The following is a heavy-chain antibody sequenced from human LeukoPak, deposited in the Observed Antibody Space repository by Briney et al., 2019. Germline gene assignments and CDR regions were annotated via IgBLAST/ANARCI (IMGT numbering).Heavy chain of an antibody. Sequence: GESLKISCKGSGYSFTSYWIAWVRQMPGKGLEWVGIIYPGDSDTRYSPSFQGQVTISADKSISTAYLQWSSLKASDTAMYYCARQRGYSYGSDYYYYYMDVWGKGTTVTVSS. J-gene: IGHJ6*03. CDR1: GYSFTSYW. D-gene: IGHD5-18*01. V-gene: IGHV5-51*01. CDR2: IYPGDSDT. CDR3: ARQRGYSYGSDYYYYYMDV.